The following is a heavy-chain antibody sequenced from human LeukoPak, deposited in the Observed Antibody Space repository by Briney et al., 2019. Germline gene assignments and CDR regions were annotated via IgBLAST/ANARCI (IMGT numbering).Heavy chain of an antibody. D-gene: IGHD6-19*01. CDR2: ISSSGSTI. CDR1: GFTFSSYE. Sequence: GGSLRLSCAASGFTFSSYEMNWVRQAPGKGLEWVSYISSSGSTIYYADSVKGRFTISRDNAKNSVYLQMNSLRAEDTAVYYCARDLRSYSSGWYDYYYNYMDIWGKGTTVTVSS. V-gene: IGHV3-48*03. J-gene: IGHJ6*03. CDR3: ARDLRSYSSGWYDYYYNYMDI.